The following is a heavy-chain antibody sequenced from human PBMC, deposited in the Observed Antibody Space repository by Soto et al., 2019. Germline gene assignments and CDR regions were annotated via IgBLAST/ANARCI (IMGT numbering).Heavy chain of an antibody. CDR3: ARQDGYNLGVDY. D-gene: IGHD5-12*01. V-gene: IGHV4-59*08. Sequence: QVQLQESGPGLVKPSETLSLTCTVSGGSISSDYWSWIRQPPGKGLEWIGYIYYGGSTNYNPSLKSRVTISLDTSKNQFSLKLRSMTAADTAMYYCARQDGYNLGVDYWGQGTLVTVSS. J-gene: IGHJ4*02. CDR1: GGSISSDY. CDR2: IYYGGST.